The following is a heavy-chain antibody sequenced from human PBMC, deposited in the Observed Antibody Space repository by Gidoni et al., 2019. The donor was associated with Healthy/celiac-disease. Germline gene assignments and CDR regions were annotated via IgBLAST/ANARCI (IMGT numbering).Heavy chain of an antibody. J-gene: IGHJ4*02. V-gene: IGHV3-49*03. D-gene: IGHD2-21*02. CDR1: GFTFGDYA. CDR2: IRSKAYGGTT. CDR3: TRNGPVGGNSYDY. Sequence: EVQLVESGGGLVQPGRSLRLSCTASGFTFGDYAMSWFRQAPGKGLEWVGFIRSKAYGGTTEYAASVKGRFTISRDDSKSIAYLQMNSLKTEDTAVYYCTRNGPVGGNSYDYWGQGTLVTVSS.